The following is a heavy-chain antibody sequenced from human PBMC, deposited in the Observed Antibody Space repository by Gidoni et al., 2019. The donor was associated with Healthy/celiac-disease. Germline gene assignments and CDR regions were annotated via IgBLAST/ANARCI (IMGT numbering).Heavy chain of an antibody. V-gene: IGHV4-38-2*01. CDR2: IYHSGST. CDR1: GYSISSGYY. J-gene: IGHJ4*02. Sequence: QVQLQESGPGLVKPSETLSLTCAVSGYSISSGYYWGWIRQPPGKGLEWIGSIYHSGSTYYNPSLKSRVTISVDTSKNQFSLKLSSVTAADTAVYYCARNPRADVPDYWGQGTLVTVSS. CDR3: ARNPRADVPDY.